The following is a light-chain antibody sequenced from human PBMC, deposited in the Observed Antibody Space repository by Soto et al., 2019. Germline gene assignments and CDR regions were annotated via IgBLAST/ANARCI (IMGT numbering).Light chain of an antibody. CDR3: QHRTNWPLT. J-gene: IGKJ4*01. CDR2: DAS. Sequence: EIVLTQSPGTLSLSPGERATLSCRASQSVSSYLAWYQQKPGQAPRLLIYDASNRATDIPARFSGSGSGTDFTLTISSLESEASAVYYCQHRTNWPLTFGVGTKVEIK. V-gene: IGKV3-11*01. CDR1: QSVSSY.